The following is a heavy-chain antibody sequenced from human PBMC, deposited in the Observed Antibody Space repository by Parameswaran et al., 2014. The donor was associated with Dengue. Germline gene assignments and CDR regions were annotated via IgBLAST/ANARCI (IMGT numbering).Heavy chain of an antibody. J-gene: IGHJ4*02. CDR2: IYYSGST. D-gene: IGHD1-14*01. V-gene: IGHV4-39*01. CDR3: ASRQPATFVYDY. Sequence: WIRQPPGKGLEWIGSIYYSGSTYYNPSLKSRVTISVDTSKNQFSLKLSSVTAADTAVYYCASRQPATFVYDYWGQGTLVTVSS.